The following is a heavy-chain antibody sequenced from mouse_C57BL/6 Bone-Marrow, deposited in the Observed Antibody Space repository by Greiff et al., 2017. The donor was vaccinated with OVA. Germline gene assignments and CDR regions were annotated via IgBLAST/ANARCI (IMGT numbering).Heavy chain of an antibody. D-gene: IGHD2-1*01. CDR3: ASLLSHFDY. J-gene: IGHJ2*01. CDR2: IWSGGST. CDR1: GFSLTSYG. Sequence: QVQLQQSGPGLVQPSQSLSITCTVSGFSLTSYGVHWVRQSPGKGLEWLGVIWSGGSTDYNAAFISRLSISKDNSKSQVFFKMHSLQADDTAIYYCASLLSHFDYWGQGTTLTVSS. V-gene: IGHV2-2*01.